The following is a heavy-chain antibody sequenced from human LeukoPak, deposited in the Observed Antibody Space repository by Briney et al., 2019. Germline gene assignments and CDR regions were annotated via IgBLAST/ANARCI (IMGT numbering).Heavy chain of an antibody. Sequence: ASVTVSFTASGYTFTIYYMHWVRQAPGQGLEWMGIINPSGGSTSYAQKFQGRVTMTRDTSTSTVYMELSSLRSEDTAVYYCARERSITMTKRTHWYFDLWGRGTLVTVSS. J-gene: IGHJ2*01. D-gene: IGHD3-22*01. CDR3: ARERSITMTKRTHWYFDL. V-gene: IGHV1-46*01. CDR1: GYTFTIYY. CDR2: INPSGGST.